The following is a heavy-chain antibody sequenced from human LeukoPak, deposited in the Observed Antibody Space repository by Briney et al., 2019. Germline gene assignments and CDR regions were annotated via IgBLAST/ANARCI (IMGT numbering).Heavy chain of an antibody. J-gene: IGHJ4*02. CDR2: ISYDGSDK. Sequence: GGSLRLSCAASGFTFSNYVMHWVRQAPGKGLEWVALISYDGSDKYYADSVKGRFTISRDNSKNTLYLQMNSLRAGDTAVYYCAKVGTVYFPLDFWGQGTLVTVSS. CDR3: AKVGTVYFPLDF. V-gene: IGHV3-30*18. D-gene: IGHD2/OR15-2a*01. CDR1: GFTFSNYV.